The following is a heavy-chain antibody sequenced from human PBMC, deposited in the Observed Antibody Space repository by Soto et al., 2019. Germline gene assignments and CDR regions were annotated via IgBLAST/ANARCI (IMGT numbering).Heavy chain of an antibody. CDR1: GFTFSSYS. V-gene: IGHV3-21*01. D-gene: IGHD3-3*01. CDR3: AREVQYYDFWSGYYNPRAYYMDV. J-gene: IGHJ6*03. CDR2: ISSSSSYI. Sequence: PGESLKISCAASGFTFSSYSMNWVRQAPGKGLEWVSSISSSSSYIYYADSVKGRFTISRDNAKNSLYLQMNSLRAEDTAVYYCAREVQYYDFWSGYYNPRAYYMDVWAKGNTVPVSS.